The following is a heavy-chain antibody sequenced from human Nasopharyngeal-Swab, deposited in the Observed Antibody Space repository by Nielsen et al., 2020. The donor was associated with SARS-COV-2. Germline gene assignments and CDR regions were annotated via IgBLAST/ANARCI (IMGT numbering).Heavy chain of an antibody. CDR2: INHSGST. J-gene: IGHJ4*02. CDR3: ARVKYYYGWDDY. D-gene: IGHD3-10*01. Sequence: SETLSLTCAVYGGSFSGYYWSWIRQPPGKGLEWIGEINHSGSTNYNPSLKSRVTISVDTSKSQFSLKLSSVTAADTAVYYCARVKYYYGWDDYWGQGTLVTVSS. CDR1: GGSFSGYY. V-gene: IGHV4-34*01.